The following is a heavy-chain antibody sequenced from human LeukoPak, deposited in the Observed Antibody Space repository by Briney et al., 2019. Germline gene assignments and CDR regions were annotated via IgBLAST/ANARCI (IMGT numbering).Heavy chain of an antibody. V-gene: IGHV4-34*01. CDR1: GGSFSGYY. Sequence: SETLSLTCAVYGGSFSGYYWSWIRQPPGKGLEWIGEINHSGSTYYNPSLKSRVTISVDTSKNQFSLKLSSVTAADTAVYYCARRVYCSSTSCYTAIYYFDYWGQGTLVTVSS. D-gene: IGHD2-2*02. J-gene: IGHJ4*02. CDR3: ARRVYCSSTSCYTAIYYFDY. CDR2: INHSGST.